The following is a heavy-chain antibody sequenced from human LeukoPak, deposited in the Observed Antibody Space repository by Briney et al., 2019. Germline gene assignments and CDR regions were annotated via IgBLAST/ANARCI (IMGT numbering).Heavy chain of an antibody. CDR3: ARHRFASPLDS. J-gene: IGHJ4*02. V-gene: IGHV4-59*08. D-gene: IGHD2-21*01. CDR1: GVSSSSSH. CDR2: IFYTGDS. Sequence: SETLSLTCTVSGVSSSSSHWSWIRQPPGKGLEWIGYIFYTGDSNHNPSFKSRVSISLDTSKDQISLKLYSVTAADTAVYYCARHRFASPLDSWGQGTLVTVSS.